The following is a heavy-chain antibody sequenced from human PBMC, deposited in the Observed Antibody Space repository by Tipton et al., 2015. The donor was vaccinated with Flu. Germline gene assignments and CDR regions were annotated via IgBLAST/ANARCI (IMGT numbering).Heavy chain of an antibody. CDR1: GYSISSGYY. V-gene: IGHV4-38-2*02. J-gene: IGHJ4*02. CDR2: IYHSGST. D-gene: IGHD1-7*01. CDR3: ASFISEYNWNYGEGLDY. Sequence: LRLSCTVSGYSISSGYYWGWIRQPPGKGLEWIGSIYHSGSTYYNPSLKGRVTISVDTSKNQFPLKLSSVTAADTAVYYCASFISEYNWNYGEGLDYWGQGTLVTVSS.